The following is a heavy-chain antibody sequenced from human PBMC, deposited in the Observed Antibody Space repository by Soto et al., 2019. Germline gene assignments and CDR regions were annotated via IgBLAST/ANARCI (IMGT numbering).Heavy chain of an antibody. CDR1: EFTFSNYA. D-gene: IGHD3-9*01. Sequence: GGSLRLSCAASEFTFSNYAMSWVRQAPGKGLEWVSAISYGGGTTYYADSVKGRFTISRDNSKNTLYLQMNSLRAEDTAVYYCAKDLASPLLRYFDWLLFELPFDYWGQGTLVTVSS. J-gene: IGHJ4*02. CDR3: AKDLASPLLRYFDWLLFELPFDY. CDR2: ISYGGGTT. V-gene: IGHV3-23*01.